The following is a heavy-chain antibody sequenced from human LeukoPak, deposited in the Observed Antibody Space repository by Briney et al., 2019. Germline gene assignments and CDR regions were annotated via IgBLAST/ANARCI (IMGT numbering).Heavy chain of an antibody. Sequence: GRSLRLSCAASGFTFSTYGMHWVRQAPGKGLEWVAVISYDGSNKYYADSVKGRFTISRDNSKNTLYLQMNSLRAEDTAVYYCAREHIVVVPAAIGTFDYWGQGTLVTVSS. CDR1: GFTFSTYG. CDR3: AREHIVVVPAAIGTFDY. D-gene: IGHD2-2*01. J-gene: IGHJ4*02. CDR2: ISYDGSNK. V-gene: IGHV3-30*03.